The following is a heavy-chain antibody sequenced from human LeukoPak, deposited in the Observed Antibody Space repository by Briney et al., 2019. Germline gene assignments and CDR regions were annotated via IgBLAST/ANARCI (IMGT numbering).Heavy chain of an antibody. V-gene: IGHV4-59*11. CDR2: IFYSGVT. Sequence: SETLSLTCTVSGGSISNHYWTWIRQPPGKGLEWIGYIFYSGVTKCNPSLKSRVTISVDTSKNQSSLKLSSVTAADTAVYYCARFNGDSDPPNYYYYMDVLDKGTTVTVFS. CDR3: ARFNGDSDPPNYYYYMDV. CDR1: GGSISNHY. D-gene: IGHD4-17*01. J-gene: IGHJ6*03.